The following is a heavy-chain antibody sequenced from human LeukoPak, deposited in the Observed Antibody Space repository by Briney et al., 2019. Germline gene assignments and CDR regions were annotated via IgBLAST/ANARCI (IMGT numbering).Heavy chain of an antibody. D-gene: IGHD3-9*01. CDR2: IYYSGST. J-gene: IGHJ4*02. CDR1: GGSISSYY. CDR3: ARATYYDILTGYYHFDY. V-gene: IGHV4-59*01. Sequence: SETLSLTCTVSGGSISSYYWSWIRQPPGKGLEWIGYIYYSGSTNYNPSLKSRVTISVDTSKNQFSLKLSSATAADTAVYYCARATYYDILTGYYHFDYWGQGTLVTVSS.